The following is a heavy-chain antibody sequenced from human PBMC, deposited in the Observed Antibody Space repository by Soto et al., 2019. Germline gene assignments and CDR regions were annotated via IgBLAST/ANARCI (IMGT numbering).Heavy chain of an antibody. CDR1: GFTFSSYG. CDR3: ARDRMDSSGWLDAFDI. CDR2: IWYDGSNK. D-gene: IGHD6-19*01. Sequence: QVQLVESGGGVVQPGRSLRLSCAASGFTFSSYGMHWVRQAPGKGLEWVAVIWYDGSNKYYADSVKGRFTISRDNSKNTLYLQMNSLRAEDTAVYYCARDRMDSSGWLDAFDIWGQGTMVTVSS. V-gene: IGHV3-33*01. J-gene: IGHJ3*02.